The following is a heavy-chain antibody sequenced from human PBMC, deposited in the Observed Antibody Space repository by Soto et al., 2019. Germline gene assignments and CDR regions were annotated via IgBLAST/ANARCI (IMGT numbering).Heavy chain of an antibody. CDR1: GYTFTSYD. J-gene: IGHJ3*02. D-gene: IGHD6-6*01. CDR3: AEAIAARPDGAFDI. V-gene: IGHV1-8*01. Sequence: QVQLVQSGAEVKKPGASVKVSCKASGYTFTSYDINWVRQATGQGLEWMGWMNPNSGNTGYAQKVQGRVTMTRNTSISRAHMELRSLRSEDTAVYYCAEAIAARPDGAFDIWGQGTMVTVSS. CDR2: MNPNSGNT.